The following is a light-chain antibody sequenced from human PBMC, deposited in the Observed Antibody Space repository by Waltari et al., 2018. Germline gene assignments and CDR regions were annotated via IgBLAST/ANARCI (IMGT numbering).Light chain of an antibody. Sequence: QSALTQPRSVSGSPGQSVTISCTGTSGDVGGYNYVSWYQEQPGKAPRLTIYDVSERPSGVPDRFSASKSGNTASLTISGLQAEDEGSYHCCSRAGSSVVFGGGTKLTVL. CDR3: CSRAGSSVV. V-gene: IGLV2-11*01. J-gene: IGLJ2*01. CDR2: DVS. CDR1: SGDVGGYNY.